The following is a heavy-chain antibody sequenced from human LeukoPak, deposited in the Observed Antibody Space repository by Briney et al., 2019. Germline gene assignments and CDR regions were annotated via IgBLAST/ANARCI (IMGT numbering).Heavy chain of an antibody. D-gene: IGHD6-19*01. CDR2: ISSSGSSI. CDR3: ASRGIAVAGTRVFDP. CDR1: GFTFSDYY. J-gene: IGHJ5*02. Sequence: GGSLRLSCAASGFTFSDYYMSWIRQAPGKGLEWVSYISSSGSSIYYSDSVKGRFTISRDNAKNSLYLQMTSLRAADTAGYYCASRGIAVAGTRVFDPWGQGTLVTVSS. V-gene: IGHV3-11*01.